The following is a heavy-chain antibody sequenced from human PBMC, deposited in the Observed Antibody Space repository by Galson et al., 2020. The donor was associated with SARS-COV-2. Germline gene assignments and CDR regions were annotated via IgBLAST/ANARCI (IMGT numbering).Heavy chain of an antibody. CDR3: ARDSIWFPFDY. D-gene: IGHD3-10*01. J-gene: IGHJ4*02. V-gene: IGHV3-48*01. CDR1: GFTFSSYS. Sequence: GESLKISCAASGFTFSSYSMNWVRQAPGKGLEWVSYISSSSSTIYYADSVKGRFTISRDNAKNSLYLQMNSLRAEDTAVYYCARDSIWFPFDYWGQGTLVTVSS. CDR2: ISSSSSTI.